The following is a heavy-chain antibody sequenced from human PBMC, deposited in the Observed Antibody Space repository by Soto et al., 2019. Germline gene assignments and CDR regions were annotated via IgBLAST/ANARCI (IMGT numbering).Heavy chain of an antibody. V-gene: IGHV4-34*01. J-gene: IGHJ4*02. CDR2: INHSGST. CDR1: GGSFSGYY. Sequence: SETLSLTCAAYGGSFSGYYWSWIRQPPGKGLEWIGEINHSGSTNYNPSLKSRVTISVDTSKNQFSLKLSSVTAADTAVYYCARCPIVVVFDYWGQGTLVTVSS. D-gene: IGHD3-22*01. CDR3: ARCPIVVVFDY.